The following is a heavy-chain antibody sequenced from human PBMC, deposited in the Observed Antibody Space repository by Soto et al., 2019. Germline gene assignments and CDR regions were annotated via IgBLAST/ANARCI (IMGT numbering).Heavy chain of an antibody. V-gene: IGHV4-31*03. J-gene: IGHJ6*02. D-gene: IGHD3-10*01. CDR3: ATDEYFGSEIDFYYYAMDV. CDR2: IYYNGST. Sequence: SETLSLTCTVSGASISIGGYFWSWIRQHPGKGLEWIGHIYYNGSTYYNPSLKSRLTISVDTSKNEFSLRLTSVTAADTAVYFCATDEYFGSEIDFYYYAMDVWGQGTTVTVS. CDR1: GASISIGGYF.